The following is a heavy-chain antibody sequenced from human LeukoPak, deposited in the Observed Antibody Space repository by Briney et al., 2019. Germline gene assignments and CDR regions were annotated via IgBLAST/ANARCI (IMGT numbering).Heavy chain of an antibody. CDR3: ARNYYGSGPDY. Sequence: QPGGSPRLSCAASGFTVSSNYMNWVRQAPGKGLEWVSYISSSSSTIYYADSVKGRFTISRDNAKDSLYLQMNSLRAEDTAVYYRARNYYGSGPDYWGQGTLVTVSS. CDR2: ISSSSSTI. J-gene: IGHJ4*02. CDR1: GFTVSSNY. D-gene: IGHD3-10*01. V-gene: IGHV3-48*04.